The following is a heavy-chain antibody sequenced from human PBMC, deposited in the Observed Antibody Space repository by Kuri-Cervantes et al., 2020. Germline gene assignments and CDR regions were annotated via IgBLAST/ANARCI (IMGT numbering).Heavy chain of an antibody. J-gene: IGHJ5*02. V-gene: IGHV5-51*01. CDR3: ARLTVNNWFDP. D-gene: IGHD4-11*01. Sequence: GGSLRLSCAASGFTFSSYSMNWVRQMPGKGLEWMGIIYPGDSDTRYSPSFQGQVTISADKSISTAYLQWSSLKASDTAMYYCARLTVNNWFDPWGQGTLVTVSS. CDR2: IYPGDSDT. CDR1: GFTFSSYS.